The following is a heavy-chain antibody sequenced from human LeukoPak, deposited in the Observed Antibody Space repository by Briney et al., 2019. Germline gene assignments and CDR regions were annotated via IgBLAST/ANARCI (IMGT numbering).Heavy chain of an antibody. Sequence: PSETLSLTCTVSGGSISSYYWSWIRQPPGKGQEWIGYIYYSGSTNYNPSLKSRVTISVDTSKNQFSLKLSSVTAADTAVYYCARGRVLRYFEHYMDVWGKGTTVTISS. V-gene: IGHV4-59*01. J-gene: IGHJ6*03. CDR2: IYYSGST. CDR3: ARGRVLRYFEHYMDV. CDR1: GGSISSYY. D-gene: IGHD3-9*01.